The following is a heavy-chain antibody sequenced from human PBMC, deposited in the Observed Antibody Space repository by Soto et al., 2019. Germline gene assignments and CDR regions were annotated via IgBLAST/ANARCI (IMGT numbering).Heavy chain of an antibody. CDR3: ARTPTQSHMDV. V-gene: IGHV3-64*01. CDR2: ISSNGGST. J-gene: IGHJ6*03. CDR1: GFTFSSYA. D-gene: IGHD4-4*01. Sequence: GGSLRLSCAASGFTFSSYAMHWVRQAPGKGLEYVSAISSNGGSTYYANSVKGRFTISRDNSKNTLYLQMGSLRAEDMAVYYCARTPTQSHMDVWGKGTTVTVSS.